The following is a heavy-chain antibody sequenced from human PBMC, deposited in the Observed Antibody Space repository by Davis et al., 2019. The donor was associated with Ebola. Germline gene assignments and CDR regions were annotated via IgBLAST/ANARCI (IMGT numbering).Heavy chain of an antibody. Sequence: GESLNISCAAPGFVFRNYVMSWVRQAPGKGLEWVSTLGTSADTYYADSVKGRFTISRDNSKNTLYLQMNGLRVEDTAIYYCAKDTSNIWFDIWGQGTNVTVSS. CDR3: AKDTSNIWFDI. CDR1: GFVFRNYV. D-gene: IGHD1-26*01. CDR2: LGTSADT. V-gene: IGHV3-23*01. J-gene: IGHJ3*02.